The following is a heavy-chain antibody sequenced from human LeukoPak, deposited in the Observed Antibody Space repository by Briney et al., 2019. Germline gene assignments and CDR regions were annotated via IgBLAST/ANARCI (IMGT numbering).Heavy chain of an antibody. CDR2: ISGSGGST. J-gene: IGHJ4*02. CDR3: SKSSDYYGSGSSLDY. CDR1: GFTFSSYA. Sequence: TGGSLRLSCAASGFTFSSYAMSWVRQAPGKGLGWVSAISGSGGSTYYADSVKGRFTISRDNSKNTLYLQVNSLRAEDTAVYYCSKSSDYYGSGSSLDYWGQGTLVTVSS. D-gene: IGHD3-10*01. V-gene: IGHV3-23*01.